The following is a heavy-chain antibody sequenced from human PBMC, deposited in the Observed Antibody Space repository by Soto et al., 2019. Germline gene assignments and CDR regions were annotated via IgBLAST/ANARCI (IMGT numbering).Heavy chain of an antibody. CDR3: ARENSSSWYLKYNWFDP. J-gene: IGHJ5*02. CDR1: GYTFTSYA. CDR2: INAGNGNT. D-gene: IGHD6-13*01. V-gene: IGHV1-3*01. Sequence: ASVKVSCKASGYTFTSYAMHWVRQAPGQRLEWMGWINAGNGNTKYSQKFQGRVTITRDTSASTAYMELSSLRSEDTAVYYCARENSSSWYLKYNWFDPWGQGTLVTVSS.